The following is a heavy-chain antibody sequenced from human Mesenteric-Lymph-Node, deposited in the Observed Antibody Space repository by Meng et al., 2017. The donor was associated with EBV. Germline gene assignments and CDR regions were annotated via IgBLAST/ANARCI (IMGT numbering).Heavy chain of an antibody. CDR2: IYHSGST. V-gene: IGHV4-30-2*01. D-gene: IGHD4-17*01. CDR3: ARASVYGDYDNWFDP. CDR1: GGSISNDGYS. Sequence: LQLQAAGSGLWKPYQTLSLTCAVSGGSISNDGYSWSWIRQPPGKGLEWIGYIYHSGSTYSNPSLKSRVTISVDRSKNQFSLKLNSVTAADTAVYYCARASVYGDYDNWFDPWGQGTPVTVSS. J-gene: IGHJ5*02.